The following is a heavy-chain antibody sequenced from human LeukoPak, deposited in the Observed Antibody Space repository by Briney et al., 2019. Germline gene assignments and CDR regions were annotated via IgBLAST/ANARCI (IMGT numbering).Heavy chain of an antibody. CDR3: ARDRLLWFGELIGDY. CDR2: ISAYNGNT. V-gene: IGHV1-18*01. CDR1: GYTFTSYG. J-gene: IGHJ4*02. Sequence: ASVKVSCKASGYTFTSYGISWVRQAPGQGLEWMGWISAYNGNTNYAQKLQGRVTMTTDTSTSTAYMELRSLRSDDTAVYYCARDRLLWFGELIGDYWGQGTLVTVSS. D-gene: IGHD3-10*01.